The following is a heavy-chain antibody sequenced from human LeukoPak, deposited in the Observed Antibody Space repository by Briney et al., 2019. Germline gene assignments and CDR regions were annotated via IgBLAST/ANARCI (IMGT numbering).Heavy chain of an antibody. CDR3: ARGNVLYAFDI. Sequence: GGSLRLSCAASEFTFSSYSMNWVRQAPGKGLEWVANIKQDGSEKYYVDSVKGRFTISRDNAKNSLYLQMNSLRAEDTAVYYCARGNVLYAFDIWGQGTMVTVSS. CDR2: IKQDGSEK. J-gene: IGHJ3*02. CDR1: EFTFSSYS. D-gene: IGHD1-1*01. V-gene: IGHV3-7*03.